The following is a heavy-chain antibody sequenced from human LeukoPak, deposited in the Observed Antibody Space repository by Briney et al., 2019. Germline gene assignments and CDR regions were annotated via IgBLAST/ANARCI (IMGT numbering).Heavy chain of an antibody. CDR2: MKTDGSEK. D-gene: IGHD3-22*01. Sequence: GSLRLSCAASGFTFTTYWIRWIRQAPGKGLEWVANMKTDGSEKYYVDSVKGRFTISRDNTKNSVYLQMNSLRAEDTAVYYCARGAYYYEDWGQGTLVTVSS. CDR1: GFTFTTYW. J-gene: IGHJ4*02. CDR3: ARGAYYYED. V-gene: IGHV3-7*01.